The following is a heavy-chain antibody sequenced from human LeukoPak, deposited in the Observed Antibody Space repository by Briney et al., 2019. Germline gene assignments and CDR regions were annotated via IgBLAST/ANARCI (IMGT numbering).Heavy chain of an antibody. J-gene: IGHJ3*02. D-gene: IGHD3-22*01. CDR3: ARIAWYYDSSGNYGPDAFDI. Sequence: GESLKISCKGSGYSFTSYWIGWVRQMPGKGLEWMGIIYPGDSDTRYSPSFQGRVTISADKSISTAYLQWSSLKASDTAMYYCARIAWYYDSSGNYGPDAFDIWGQGTMVTVSS. V-gene: IGHV5-51*01. CDR1: GYSFTSYW. CDR2: IYPGDSDT.